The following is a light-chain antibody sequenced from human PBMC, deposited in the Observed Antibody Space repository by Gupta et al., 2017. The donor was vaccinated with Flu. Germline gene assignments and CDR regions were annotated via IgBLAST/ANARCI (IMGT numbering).Light chain of an antibody. Sequence: QSALPQPRSVSGSPGQSVTISCTGTISDVGGYNYVSWYQQHPGKAPNLMIYEVSKRPSGVPDRFSGSKSGNTASLTISGLQAEDEADYYCCAYAGSYTWVFGGGTKLTVL. J-gene: IGLJ3*02. CDR1: ISDVGGYNY. CDR2: EVS. V-gene: IGLV2-11*01. CDR3: CAYAGSYTWV.